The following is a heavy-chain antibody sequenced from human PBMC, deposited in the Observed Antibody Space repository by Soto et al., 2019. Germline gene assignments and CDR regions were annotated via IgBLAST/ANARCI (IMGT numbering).Heavy chain of an antibody. CDR1: GNTFTSYD. J-gene: IGHJ4*02. CDR3: ARGRASGSYYLLDY. Sequence: ASVKVSCKASGNTFTSYDINWVRQATGHGLEWMGWINPNSGNIGYAQKFQGRVTMTRDTAIRTAYMEVSRLRSDDTAVYYCARGRASGSYYLLDYWGQGTLVTVYS. D-gene: IGHD3-10*01. V-gene: IGHV1-8*01. CDR2: INPNSGNI.